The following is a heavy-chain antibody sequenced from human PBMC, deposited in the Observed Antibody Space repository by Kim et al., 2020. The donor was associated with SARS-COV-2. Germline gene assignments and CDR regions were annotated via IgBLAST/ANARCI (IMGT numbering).Heavy chain of an antibody. CDR2: INHSGST. Sequence: SETLSLTCAVYGGSFSGYYWSWIRQPPGKGLEWIGEINHSGSTNYNPSLKSRVTISVDTSKNQFSLKLSSVTAADTAVYYCARVGYYGLFLVMSSTPRGFDYWGQGTLVTVSS. D-gene: IGHD3-10*01. V-gene: IGHV4-34*01. CDR3: ARVGYYGLFLVMSSTPRGFDY. J-gene: IGHJ4*02. CDR1: GGSFSGYY.